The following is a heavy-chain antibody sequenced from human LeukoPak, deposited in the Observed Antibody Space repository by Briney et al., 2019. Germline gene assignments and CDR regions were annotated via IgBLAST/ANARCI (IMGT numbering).Heavy chain of an antibody. D-gene: IGHD2/OR15-2a*01. V-gene: IGHV1-18*01. CDR2: ISGYTGHT. CDR1: GYSFTDYS. Sequence: ASVKVSCTASGYSFTDYSINWVRLAPGQGLEWIGWISGYTGHTEYAQKFQGRVTMATNTSTNTASMELTNLRSDDTAVYYCARPANLYYSSDAFALWGQGTMVTVSS. CDR3: ARPANLYYSSDAFAL. J-gene: IGHJ3*01.